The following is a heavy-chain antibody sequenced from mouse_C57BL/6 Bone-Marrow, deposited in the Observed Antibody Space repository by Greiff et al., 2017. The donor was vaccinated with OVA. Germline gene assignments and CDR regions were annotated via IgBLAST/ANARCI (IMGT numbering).Heavy chain of an antibody. CDR2: IWGGGST. D-gene: IGHD1-1*01. J-gene: IGHJ4*01. CDR1: GFSLTSYG. Sequence: VHLVESGPGLVAPSQSLSITCTVSGFSLTSYGVDWVRQPPGKGLEWLGVIWGGGSTNYNSAPMSRLSISKDNSKSHVFLKMNSLQTDDAAMYYCARALLDYAMDYWGQGTSVTVSS. CDR3: ARALLDYAMDY. V-gene: IGHV2-9*01.